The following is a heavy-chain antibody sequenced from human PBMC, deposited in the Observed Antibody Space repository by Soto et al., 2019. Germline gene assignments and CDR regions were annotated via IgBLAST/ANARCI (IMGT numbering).Heavy chain of an antibody. CDR2: IYPGDSDT. CDR1: GYSFTSYW. Sequence: GESLKISCKGSGYSFTSYWIGWVRQMPGKGLEWMGIIYPGDSDTRYSPSFQGQVTISADEFISTAYLQWSSLKASDTAMYYCARHQLELPGDYYYYYGMDVWGQGTTVTVSS. D-gene: IGHD1-7*01. CDR3: ARHQLELPGDYYYYYGMDV. J-gene: IGHJ6*02. V-gene: IGHV5-51*01.